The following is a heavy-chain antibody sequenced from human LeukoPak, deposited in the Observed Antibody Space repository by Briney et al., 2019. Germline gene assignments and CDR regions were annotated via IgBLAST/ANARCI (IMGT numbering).Heavy chain of an antibody. CDR2: IYYSVNT. Sequence: PSESLSLTCTVSGASISGYYWSWIRQPPGKGLEWIGYIYYSVNTNYNPSLKSRVTISVDTSKNQISLKLSSVTAADTAIYYCAKDRPRGFGNSQGLYWGQGTLVTVSS. V-gene: IGHV4-59*12. CDR1: GASISGYY. CDR3: AKDRPRGFGNSQGLY. J-gene: IGHJ4*02. D-gene: IGHD3-10*01.